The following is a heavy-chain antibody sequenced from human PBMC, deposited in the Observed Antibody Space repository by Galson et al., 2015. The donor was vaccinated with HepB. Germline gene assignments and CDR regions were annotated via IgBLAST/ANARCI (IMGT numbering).Heavy chain of an antibody. D-gene: IGHD2-21*01. CDR1: GGTFSSYA. J-gene: IGHJ2*01. V-gene: IGHV1-69*13. CDR3: ARDAYCGGDCYIWYFDL. CDR2: IIPIFGTA. Sequence: SVKVSCKASGGTFSSYAISWVRQAPGQGLEWMGGIIPIFGTANYAQKFQGRVTITADESTSTAYMELSSLRSEDTAVYYCARDAYCGGDCYIWYFDLWGPWHPGHCLL.